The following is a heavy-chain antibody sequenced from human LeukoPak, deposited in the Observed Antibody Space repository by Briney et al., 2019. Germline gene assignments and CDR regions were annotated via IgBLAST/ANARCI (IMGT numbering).Heavy chain of an antibody. CDR1: GFTFSSYS. CDR2: ISSSSSYI. Sequence: TGGSLRLSCAASGFTFSSYSMNWVRQAPAKGQELVSSISSSSSYIYYADSVKGRFTISRDNAKNSLYLQMNSLRAEDTAVYYCARDLDYTSPGFDYWGQGTLVTVSS. J-gene: IGHJ4*02. CDR3: ARDLDYTSPGFDY. V-gene: IGHV3-21*01. D-gene: IGHD4-11*01.